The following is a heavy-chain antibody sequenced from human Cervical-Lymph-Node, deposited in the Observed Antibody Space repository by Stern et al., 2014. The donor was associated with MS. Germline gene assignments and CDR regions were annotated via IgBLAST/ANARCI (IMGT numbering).Heavy chain of an antibody. V-gene: IGHV4-59*01. CDR2: IYYSGTT. Sequence: QLQLQESGQGLLRPSETLSLTCTVSGASITSYYWSWIRQPPGKGLEWIGYIYYSGTTNYNASLKGRVAISIDTSKTQFSLRLSSVTAADTAVYYCARATDLWGQGTLVTVSS. CDR3: ARATDL. J-gene: IGHJ5*02. CDR1: GASITSYY.